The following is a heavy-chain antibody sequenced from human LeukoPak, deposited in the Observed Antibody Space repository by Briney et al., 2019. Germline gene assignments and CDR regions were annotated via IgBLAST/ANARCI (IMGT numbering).Heavy chain of an antibody. Sequence: PGRSLRLSCAASGFTFNIYGMHWVRQAPGKGLEWVAVISYDGSNKYYADSVKGRFTISRDNSKNTLYLQMNSLRAEDTAVYYCAKVIPTHYYYYGIDVWGQGTTVTVSS. J-gene: IGHJ6*02. CDR1: GFTFNIYG. D-gene: IGHD2-21*01. CDR3: AKVIPTHYYYYGIDV. V-gene: IGHV3-30*18. CDR2: ISYDGSNK.